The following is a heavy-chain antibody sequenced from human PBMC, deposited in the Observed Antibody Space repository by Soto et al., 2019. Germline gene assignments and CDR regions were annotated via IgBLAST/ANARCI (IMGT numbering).Heavy chain of an antibody. V-gene: IGHV3-66*01. CDR1: GFTVSSNY. CDR2: IYSGGST. Sequence: EVQLVESGGGLVQPGGSLRLSCAASGFTVSSNYMSWVRQAPGKGLEWVSVIYSGGSTYYADSVKGRFTISRDNSKNTLYLQMNSLRAEDTAVYYCAREHRGVAVAEGYWGQGTLVTVSS. CDR3: AREHRGVAVAEGY. D-gene: IGHD6-19*01. J-gene: IGHJ4*02.